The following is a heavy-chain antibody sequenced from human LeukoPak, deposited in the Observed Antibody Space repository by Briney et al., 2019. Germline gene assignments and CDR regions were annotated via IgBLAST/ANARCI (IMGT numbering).Heavy chain of an antibody. CDR1: GFTFSIYA. D-gene: IGHD2-21*01. V-gene: IGHV3-21*01. Sequence: GGSLRLSCAASGFTFSIYAMSWVRQAPGKGLEWVSSISRSGSDIYYADSVKGRFTISRDNAKNSLFLQMNSLRAEDTAVYYCAKTDKLVIECGMDVWGQGTTVTVSS. CDR3: AKTDKLVIECGMDV. J-gene: IGHJ6*02. CDR2: ISRSGSDI.